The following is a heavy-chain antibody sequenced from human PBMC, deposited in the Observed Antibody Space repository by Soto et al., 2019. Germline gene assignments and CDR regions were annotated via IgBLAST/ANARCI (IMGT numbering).Heavy chain of an antibody. CDR1: GFSFSSYA. Sequence: EVQLLESGGGLVQPGGSLRLSCAASGFSFSSYAMSWVRQAPGKGLEWVSGVSASGTSTYYADSVKGRFTTSRDNSKNTMQLQMNSLRVEDTAVYYFATGLYGDSEPYFDYWGQGSLVTVSP. CDR3: ATGLYGDSEPYFDY. CDR2: VSASGTST. V-gene: IGHV3-23*01. D-gene: IGHD4-17*01. J-gene: IGHJ4*02.